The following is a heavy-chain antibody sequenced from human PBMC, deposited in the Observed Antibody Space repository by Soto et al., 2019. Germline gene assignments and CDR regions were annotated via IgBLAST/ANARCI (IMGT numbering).Heavy chain of an antibody. CDR1: GYTFTSYY. Sequence: ASVKVSCKASGYTFTSYYIHWVRQAPGQGLEWMGIIKPTGGSTTYAQKFQGRVTMTRDTSTSTVYMDLSSLTSEDTAVYYCATMPQDFWSAPLGAYWGQGSLVTVSS. CDR2: IKPTGGST. V-gene: IGHV1-46*01. J-gene: IGHJ4*02. CDR3: ATMPQDFWSAPLGAY. D-gene: IGHD3-3*01.